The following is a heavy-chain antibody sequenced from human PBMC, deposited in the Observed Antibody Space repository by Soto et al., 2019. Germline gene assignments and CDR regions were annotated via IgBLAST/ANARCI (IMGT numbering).Heavy chain of an antibody. D-gene: IGHD5-18*01. CDR3: AGSGYSYQDY. V-gene: IGHV3-23*01. CDR2: ISGSGDGT. CDR1: GFTFSIYA. J-gene: IGHJ4*02. Sequence: GGSLRLSCGASGFTFSIYAMSWVRQAPGKGLEWVSAISGSGDGTDYADSVKGRFTISRDNSKNTLYLQMNSLRAEDTAVYYCAGSGYSYQDYWGQGAMFTVSS.